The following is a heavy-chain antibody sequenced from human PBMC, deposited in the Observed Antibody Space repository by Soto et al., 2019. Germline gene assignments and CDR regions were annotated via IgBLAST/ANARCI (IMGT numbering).Heavy chain of an antibody. CDR3: ARGTSGYDPLDS. Sequence: QMQLVESGGGVVQPGRSLRLSCVVSQFTFSKYASHWVRQAPGKGLEWVAVISYDGSNTYYADSVKGRFTISRDNSKNTLFLQMNSLKPEDMAIYYCARGTSGYDPLDSWGQGTLVTVSS. V-gene: IGHV3-30-3*01. CDR2: ISYDGSNT. D-gene: IGHD5-12*01. J-gene: IGHJ4*02. CDR1: QFTFSKYA.